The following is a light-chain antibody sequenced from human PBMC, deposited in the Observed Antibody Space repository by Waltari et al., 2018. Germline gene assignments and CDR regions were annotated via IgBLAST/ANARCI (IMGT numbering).Light chain of an antibody. Sequence: EIVLTQSPGTLSLSPGERATLSCRASQSVSSSYLAWYKQKPGPAPRLLIYGASSRATGIPDRFSGSGSGTDFTLTISRLEPEDFAVYYCQQYGSSPNTFGQGTKLEIK. CDR3: QQYGSSPNT. V-gene: IGKV3-20*01. CDR1: QSVSSSY. J-gene: IGKJ2*01. CDR2: GAS.